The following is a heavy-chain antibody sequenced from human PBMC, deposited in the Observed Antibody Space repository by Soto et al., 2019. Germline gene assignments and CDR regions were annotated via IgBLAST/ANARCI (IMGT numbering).Heavy chain of an antibody. CDR1: GFTFSSYG. D-gene: IGHD3-22*01. CDR2: ISYDGSNK. J-gene: IGHJ6*02. Sequence: QVQLVESGGGVVQPGRSLRLSCAASGFTFSSYGMHWVRQAPGKGLEWVAVISYDGSNKYYADSVKGRFTISRDNSKNTLYLQMNSLRAEDTAVYYCAKDQSGYYAGGMDVWGQGTTVTVSS. V-gene: IGHV3-30*18. CDR3: AKDQSGYYAGGMDV.